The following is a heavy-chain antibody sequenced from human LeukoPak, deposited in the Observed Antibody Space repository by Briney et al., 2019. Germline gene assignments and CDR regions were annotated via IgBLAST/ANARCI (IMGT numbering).Heavy chain of an antibody. CDR3: ARAGGGDKQHLVWYFDL. V-gene: IGHV3-23*01. D-gene: IGHD6-13*01. CDR1: GFTFSSYA. J-gene: IGHJ2*01. Sequence: PGGSLRLSCAVSGFTFSSYAMSWGRQPPGKGLEWVSSIIGSGGSTYYADSVKGRFTISRDNSKNTLYLQMNSLRAEDTAVYYCARAGGGDKQHLVWYFDLWGRGTLVTVSS. CDR2: IIGSGGST.